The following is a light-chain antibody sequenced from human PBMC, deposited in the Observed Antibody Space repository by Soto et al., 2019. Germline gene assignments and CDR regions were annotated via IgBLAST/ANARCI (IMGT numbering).Light chain of an antibody. Sequence: QSVLTQPPSVSGAPGQRVTISCTGSSSNIGAGYDVHWYQQLPGTAPKLLIYGNSNRPSGVPDRFSGSKSGTSPSLAITGLQAEDEADYYCQSHDSSLSGWVFGGGTKLPVL. CDR2: GNS. V-gene: IGLV1-40*01. CDR3: QSHDSSLSGWV. J-gene: IGLJ3*02. CDR1: SSNIGAGYD.